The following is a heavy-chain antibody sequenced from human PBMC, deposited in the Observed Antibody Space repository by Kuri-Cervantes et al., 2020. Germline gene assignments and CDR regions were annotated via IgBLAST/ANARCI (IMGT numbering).Heavy chain of an antibody. D-gene: IGHD2-15*01. CDR1: GFSLSTSGVG. CDR3: AHSDLGYCSGGSCHFDY. CDR2: IYWDDDK. J-gene: IGHJ4*02. Sequence: SGPTLVNPTQTLTLNCTFSGFSLSTSGVGVGWIRQPPGKALEWLALIYWDDDKRYSPSLKSRLTITKDTSKNQVVLTMTNMDPVDTATHYCAHSDLGYCSGGSCHFDYWGQGTLVTVSS. V-gene: IGHV2-5*02.